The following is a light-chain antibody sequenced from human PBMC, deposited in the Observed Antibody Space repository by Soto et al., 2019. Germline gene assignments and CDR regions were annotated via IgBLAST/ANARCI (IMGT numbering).Light chain of an antibody. CDR3: QTWGTGIQV. Sequence: QSVLTQSPSASASLGASVKLTCTLSSGHSSYAIAWHQQQPEKDPRYLMKLNSDGSHSKGDGIPDRFSGSSSGAERYLTISRLQSEDEADYYCQTWGTGIQVFGGGTKRTVL. J-gene: IGLJ2*01. CDR2: LNSDGSH. V-gene: IGLV4-69*01. CDR1: SGHSSYA.